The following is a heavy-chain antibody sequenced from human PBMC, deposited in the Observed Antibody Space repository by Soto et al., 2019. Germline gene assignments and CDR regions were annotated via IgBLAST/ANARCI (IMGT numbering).Heavy chain of an antibody. Sequence: SLSKEYYWGWIRQPPGKGLEWIGSIHQSGSPYYNPSLKSRLTISIDKSKKQFSLRLSSVTAADTAVYYCARGAPRGIIHDFDSWGQGSLVTVSS. J-gene: IGHJ4*02. V-gene: IGHV4-38-2*02. CDR2: IHQSGSP. CDR3: ARGAPRGIIHDFDS. D-gene: IGHD3-10*01. CDR1: SLSKEYY.